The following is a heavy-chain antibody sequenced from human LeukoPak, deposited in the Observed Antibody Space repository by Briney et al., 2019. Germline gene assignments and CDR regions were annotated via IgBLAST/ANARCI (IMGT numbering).Heavy chain of an antibody. CDR2: IFYAGST. CDR1: GGSISGRSHY. V-gene: IGHV4-39*01. CDR3: ISHGIDY. J-gene: IGHJ4*02. Sequence: SETLSLTCTVSGGSISGRSHYWGWIRQPPGKGLEWIGSIFYAGSTYYNPSLKSRVTISVDTSKNQFPLKLSSVTAVDTAVYYCISHGIDYWGQGTLVTVSS.